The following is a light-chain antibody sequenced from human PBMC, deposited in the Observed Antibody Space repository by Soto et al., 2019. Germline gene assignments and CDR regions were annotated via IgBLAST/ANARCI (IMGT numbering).Light chain of an antibody. J-gene: IGKJ5*01. CDR3: QQYNNWRPFT. V-gene: IGKV3-15*01. CDR2: DAS. Sequence: EIVMTQSPATLSVSPGDRATLSCTASQSVRSNLAWYQQKPGQAPRLLIYDASTRATGIPARFSGSGSETDFTLTISSLQSEDFAVYYCQQYNNWRPFTFGQGTRLEIK. CDR1: QSVRSN.